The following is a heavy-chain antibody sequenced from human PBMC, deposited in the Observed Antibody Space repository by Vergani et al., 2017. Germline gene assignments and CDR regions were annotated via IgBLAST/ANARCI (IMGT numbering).Heavy chain of an antibody. CDR1: GGSFSGYY. Sequence: QVQLQQWGAGLLKPSETLSLTCAVYGGSFSGYYWSWTRQPPGKGLEWIGEINHSGSTNYNPSLKSRVTISVDTSKNQFSLKLSSVTAADTAVYYCARVGGGNWNYVGFDPWGQGTLVTVSS. V-gene: IGHV4-34*01. CDR3: ARVGGGNWNYVGFDP. D-gene: IGHD1-7*01. CDR2: INHSGST. J-gene: IGHJ5*02.